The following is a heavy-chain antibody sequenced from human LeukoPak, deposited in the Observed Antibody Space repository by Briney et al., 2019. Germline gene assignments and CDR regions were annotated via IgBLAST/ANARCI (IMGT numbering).Heavy chain of an antibody. CDR2: MNPDGSTR. J-gene: IGHJ4*02. Sequence: GGSLRLSCVTSGFTFSASWMSWVRQAPGKGLEWVASMNPDGSTRHHVDSVKGRFTISRDNAKKSLSLQMGALRAEDTAVYFCAKLLGTATRYDYWGLGTLVIVSS. V-gene: IGHV3-7*01. CDR3: AKLLGTATRYDY. D-gene: IGHD1-7*01. CDR1: GFTFSASW.